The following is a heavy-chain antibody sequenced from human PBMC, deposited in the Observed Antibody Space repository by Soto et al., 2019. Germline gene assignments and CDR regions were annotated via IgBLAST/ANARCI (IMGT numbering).Heavy chain of an antibody. V-gene: IGHV4-34*01. D-gene: IGHD1-1*01. CDR1: GGSFSGWH. Sequence: SETLSLTCAVNGGSFSGWHWNWIRQPPGKGLEWIGEASHTGGTNYNPSLESRVTISVDRSRSQLSLKLTSVSAADTAVYYCARSRNLDVWGPGTTVTVSS. CDR3: ARSRNLDV. CDR2: ASHTGGT. J-gene: IGHJ6*02.